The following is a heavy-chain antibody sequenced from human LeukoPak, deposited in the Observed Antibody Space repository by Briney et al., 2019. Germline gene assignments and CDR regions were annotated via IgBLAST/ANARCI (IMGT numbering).Heavy chain of an antibody. CDR2: IYYTEST. V-gene: IGHV4-59*01. D-gene: IGHD2-2*01. CDR1: GGSLDSYY. J-gene: IGHJ4*02. Sequence: SETLSLTRTVSGGSLDSYYWSLIRQPPGTGLEWIGYIYYTESTEYHPSLKSRVTISLDTSKNQFSLKLPSVTSADTAVYYCARVYQSAEYYFDYWGQGNLVSVSS. CDR3: ARVYQSAEYYFDY.